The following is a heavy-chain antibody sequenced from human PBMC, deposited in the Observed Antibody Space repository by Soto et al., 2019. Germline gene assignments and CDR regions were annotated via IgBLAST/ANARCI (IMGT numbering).Heavy chain of an antibody. CDR2: ISGSGGST. V-gene: IGHV3-23*01. J-gene: IGHJ4*02. Sequence: GGSLRLSCAASGFTFSSYAMSWVRQAPGKGLEWVSAISGSGGSTYYADSVKGRFTISRDNSKNTLYLQMNSLRAEDTAVYYCATERGGGWLRLTSGRDYWGQGTLVTVSS. CDR1: GFTFSSYA. CDR3: ATERGGGWLRLTSGRDY. D-gene: IGHD5-12*01.